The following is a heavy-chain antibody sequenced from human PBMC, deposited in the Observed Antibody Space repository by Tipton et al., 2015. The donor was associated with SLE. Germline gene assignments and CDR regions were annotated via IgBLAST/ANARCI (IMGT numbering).Heavy chain of an antibody. CDR3: ARLSGGRIDY. CDR2: ISADEGYT. J-gene: IGHJ4*02. D-gene: IGHD6-25*01. CDR1: GFTLSSNW. V-gene: IGHV3-74*01. Sequence: SLRLSCAASGFTLSSNWMHWVRQAPGKGLVWVSRISADEGYTVYADSVKGRFTISRDNTKNTLYLQMNSLRAEDTAVYYCARLSGGRIDYWGQGTLVTVSS.